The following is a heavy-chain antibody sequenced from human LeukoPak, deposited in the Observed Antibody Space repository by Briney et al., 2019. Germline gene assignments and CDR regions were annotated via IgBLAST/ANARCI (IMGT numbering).Heavy chain of an antibody. CDR1: GGPISSSSYY. Sequence: SETLSLTCTVSGGPISSSSYYWGWIRQPPGKGLEWIGRIYYSGSTYYNPSLKSRFTISVDTAKNEFSLKLSSVTAADTAVYYCASRYYDFWSGYYEKEENYFDYWGQGTLVTVSS. CDR3: ASRYYDFWSGYYEKEENYFDY. V-gene: IGHV4-39*01. CDR2: IYYSGST. J-gene: IGHJ4*02. D-gene: IGHD3-3*01.